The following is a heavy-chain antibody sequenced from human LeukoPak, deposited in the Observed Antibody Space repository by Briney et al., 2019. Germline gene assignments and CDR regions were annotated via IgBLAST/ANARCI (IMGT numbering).Heavy chain of an antibody. D-gene: IGHD3-10*01. J-gene: IGHJ6*03. CDR3: AREEVGYYMDV. Sequence: GGSLRLSCAASGFTFSSYAMHWVRQAPGKGLEWVSVIYSGGSTYYADSVKGRFTISRDNSKNTLYLQMNSLRAEDTAVYYCAREEVGYYMDVWGKGTTVTVSS. CDR1: GFTFSSYA. CDR2: IYSGGST. V-gene: IGHV3-53*01.